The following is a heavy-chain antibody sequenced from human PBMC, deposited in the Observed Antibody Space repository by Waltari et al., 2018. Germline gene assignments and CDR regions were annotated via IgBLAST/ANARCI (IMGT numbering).Heavy chain of an antibody. CDR2: ISSSSSYI. J-gene: IGHJ4*02. V-gene: IGHV3-21*01. CDR1: GFTFISYS. D-gene: IGHD3-16*01. Sequence: EVQLVESGGGLVKPGGSLRLSCAASGFTFISYSMNWVRQAPGKGLEWVSSISSSSSYIYYADSVKGRFTISRDNAKNSLYLQMNSLRAEDTAVYYCARGEAGDGYTLDYWGQGTLVTVSS. CDR3: ARGEAGDGYTLDY.